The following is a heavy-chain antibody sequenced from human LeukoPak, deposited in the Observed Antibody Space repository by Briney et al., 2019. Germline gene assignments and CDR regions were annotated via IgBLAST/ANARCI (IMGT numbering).Heavy chain of an antibody. Sequence: ASVKVSCKASGYTFTSYDINWVRQATGQGLEWMGWMNPNIGNTGYAQKFQGRVTMTRNTSISTACMELSSLRSEDTAVYYCARARRITRTITFYYMDVWGKGTTVTVSS. D-gene: IGHD1-7*01. CDR2: MNPNIGNT. J-gene: IGHJ6*03. CDR1: GYTFTSYD. CDR3: ARARRITRTITFYYMDV. V-gene: IGHV1-8*01.